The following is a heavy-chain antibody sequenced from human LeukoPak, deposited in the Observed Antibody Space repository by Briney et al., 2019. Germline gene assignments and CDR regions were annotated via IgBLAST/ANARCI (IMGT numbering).Heavy chain of an antibody. J-gene: IGHJ4*02. Sequence: SETLSLTCAVYGGPFCGYYWSWIRQPPGKGLEWIGEINHSGSTNYNPSLKSRVTISVDTSKNQFSLTLKSVTAADTAVYYCARGVRWFGNWGQGTLVTVSS. V-gene: IGHV4-34*01. CDR3: ARGVRWFGN. CDR2: INHSGST. D-gene: IGHD3-10*01. CDR1: GGPFCGYY.